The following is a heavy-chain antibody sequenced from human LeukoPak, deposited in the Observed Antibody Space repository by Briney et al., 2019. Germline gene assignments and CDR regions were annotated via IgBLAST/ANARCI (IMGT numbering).Heavy chain of an antibody. CDR1: GGTFSSYA. CDR3: ARVRDGYRTYAFDI. J-gene: IGHJ3*02. D-gene: IGHD5-24*01. CDR2: IIPIFGTA. V-gene: IGHV1-69*05. Sequence: SVKVSCKASGGTFSSYAISWVRQAPGQGLEWMGGIIPIFGTANYAQTFQGRVTITTDESTSTAYMELSSLRSEDTAVYYCARVRDGYRTYAFDIWGQGTMVTVSS.